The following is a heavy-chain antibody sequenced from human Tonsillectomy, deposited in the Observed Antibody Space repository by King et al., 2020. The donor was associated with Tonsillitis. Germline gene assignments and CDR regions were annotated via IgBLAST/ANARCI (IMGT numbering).Heavy chain of an antibody. D-gene: IGHD5-12*01. J-gene: IGHJ5*02. CDR1: GFIFNNYG. CDR2: ISYDGSNK. CDR3: AKAQLPLRIVAPADP. Sequence: VQLVESGGGVVQPGRSLRLSCAASGFIFNNYGMHWVRQAPGKGLGWVSVISYDGSNKYYAEPVKGRFTTSRDNSKNTLYLQMNSLGTEDTAIYYCAKAQLPLRIVAPADPWGQGTLVTVSS. V-gene: IGHV3-30*18.